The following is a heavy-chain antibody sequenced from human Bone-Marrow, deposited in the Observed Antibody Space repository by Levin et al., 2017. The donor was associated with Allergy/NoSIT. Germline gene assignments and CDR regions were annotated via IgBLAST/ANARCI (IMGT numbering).Heavy chain of an antibody. CDR1: GGSFSGYY. CDR2: INHSGST. D-gene: IGHD3-3*01. Sequence: SSQTLSLPCAVYGGSFSGYYWSWIRQPPGKGLEWIGEINHSGSTNYNPSLKSRVTISVDTSKNQFSLKLSSVTAADTAVYYCARGHYDFWSGYYRLYFDYWGQGTLVTVSS. J-gene: IGHJ4*02. V-gene: IGHV4-34*01. CDR3: ARGHYDFWSGYYRLYFDY.